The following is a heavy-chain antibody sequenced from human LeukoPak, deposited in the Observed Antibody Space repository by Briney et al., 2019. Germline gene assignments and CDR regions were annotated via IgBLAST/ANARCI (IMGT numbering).Heavy chain of an antibody. D-gene: IGHD3-22*01. V-gene: IGHV4-38-2*02. CDR2: INHRGST. CDR3: ARVGDTSGYYQHFDY. Sequence: PSETLSLTCSVSGYSISTDYYWGWIRQAPGKGLEWIGFINHRGSTNYNPSLKSRVTISPDTSKNQFSLKLSSVTAADTAVYYCARVGDTSGYYQHFDYWGQGTLVTVSS. J-gene: IGHJ4*01. CDR1: GYSISTDYY.